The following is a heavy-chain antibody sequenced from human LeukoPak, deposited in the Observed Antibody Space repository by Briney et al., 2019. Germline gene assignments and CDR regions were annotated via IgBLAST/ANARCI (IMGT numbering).Heavy chain of an antibody. Sequence: PSETLSLTCSVSGGSISSYYWSWIRQPPGKGLEWIGYIYYSGSTNYNPSLKSRVTISVDTSKNQFSLKLSSVTAADTAVYYCAGASYDSSGVHWGQGALVTVSS. V-gene: IGHV4-59*01. CDR2: IYYSGST. D-gene: IGHD3-22*01. CDR3: AGASYDSSGVH. CDR1: GGSISSYY. J-gene: IGHJ4*02.